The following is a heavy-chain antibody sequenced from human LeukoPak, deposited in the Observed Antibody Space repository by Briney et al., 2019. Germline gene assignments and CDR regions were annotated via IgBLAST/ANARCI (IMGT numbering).Heavy chain of an antibody. CDR2: ISSSGSTI. J-gene: IGHJ4*02. D-gene: IGHD6-13*01. CDR1: GFTFSSYE. V-gene: IGHV3-48*03. CDR3: ARAKQLVLDKHDY. Sequence: GGSLRLSCAASGFTFSSYEMNWVRQAPGKGLEWVSYISSSGSTIYYADSVRGRFTISRDNAKNSLYLQMNSLRAEDTAVYYCARAKQLVLDKHDYWGQGTLVTVSS.